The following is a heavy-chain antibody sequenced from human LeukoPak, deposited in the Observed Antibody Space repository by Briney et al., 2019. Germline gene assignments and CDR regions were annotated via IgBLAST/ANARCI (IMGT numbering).Heavy chain of an antibody. Sequence: ASETLSLTCTVPGDSISSYSISSYFWSWIRQPPGKGLEWIGYIQYSGTTTYKPSLKSRDTILLDTSKNQFSLRLTSVTAADTAVYYCARAGSSSLYGMDVWGQGTTVTVSS. V-gene: IGHV4-61*01. CDR3: ARAGSSSLYGMDV. CDR2: IQYSGTT. J-gene: IGHJ6*02. D-gene: IGHD6-13*01. CDR1: GDSISSYSISSYF.